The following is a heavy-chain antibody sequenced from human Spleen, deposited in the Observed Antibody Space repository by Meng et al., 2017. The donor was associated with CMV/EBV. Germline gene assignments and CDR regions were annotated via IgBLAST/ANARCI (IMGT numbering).Heavy chain of an antibody. V-gene: IGHV4-39*07. CDR3: ARLRSLGLYYYYGMDV. J-gene: IGHJ6*02. Sequence: SETLSLTCTVSGGSISSTSTYWGWIRQPPGKGLEWIGNIYYSGSTYYNPSLKSRVTISVDTSKNQFSLKLSSVTAADTAVYYCARLRSLGLYYYYGMDVWGQGTTVTVSS. CDR2: IYYSGST. D-gene: IGHD4-17*01. CDR1: GGSISSTSTY.